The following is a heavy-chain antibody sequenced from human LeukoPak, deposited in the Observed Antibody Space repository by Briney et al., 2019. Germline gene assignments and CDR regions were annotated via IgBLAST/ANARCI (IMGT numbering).Heavy chain of an antibody. Sequence: GGSLRLSCVASGLRFRSYAMNWVRQAPGKGLECISTISDDSSFTYYADSVKGRSAISRDDSKNTLYLQMNNLKVEDTAVYYCAKGRCSGVGCDSFHSWGQGALVTVSS. D-gene: IGHD2-15*01. V-gene: IGHV3-23*01. J-gene: IGHJ4*02. CDR1: GLRFRSYA. CDR3: AKGRCSGVGCDSFHS. CDR2: ISDDSSFT.